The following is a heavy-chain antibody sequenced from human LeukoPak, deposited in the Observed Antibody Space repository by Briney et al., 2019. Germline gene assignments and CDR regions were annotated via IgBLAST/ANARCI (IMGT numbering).Heavy chain of an antibody. J-gene: IGHJ4*02. CDR3: ARNFGGGDSGPYY. CDR2: INWNGGNT. CDR1: GFTFNTYG. D-gene: IGHD1-26*01. V-gene: IGHV3-20*04. Sequence: PGGSLRLSCAASGFTFNTYGMSWVRQAPGKGLEWVSAINWNGGNTGYADSVKGRFTISRDNAKNSLYLQMNSLRAEDTAFYYCARNFGGGDSGPYYWGQGTLVTVSS.